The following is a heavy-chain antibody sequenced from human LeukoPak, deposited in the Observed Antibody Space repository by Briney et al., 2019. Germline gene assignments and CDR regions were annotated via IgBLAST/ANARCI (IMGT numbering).Heavy chain of an antibody. CDR2: ISWYSGTV. J-gene: IGHJ4*02. Sequence: GGSLRLSCAASGFTFHDYAMHWVRHAPGKGLEWVSGISWYSGTVVYADSVKGRFTISRDNAKNSLYLHMNSLRSEDTALYYCARVSGYSTGWSSFDYWGQGALVIVSS. V-gene: IGHV3-9*01. CDR3: ARVSGYSTGWSSFDY. D-gene: IGHD6-19*01. CDR1: GFTFHDYA.